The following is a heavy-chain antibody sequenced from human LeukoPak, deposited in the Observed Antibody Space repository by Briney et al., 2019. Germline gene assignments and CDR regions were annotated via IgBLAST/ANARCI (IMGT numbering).Heavy chain of an antibody. D-gene: IGHD2-15*01. CDR3: AGSLGYCSGGSCYPEYYFDY. CDR2: IYYSGST. Sequence: PSETLSLTCTVPGGSISSYYWSWIRQPPGKGLEWIGYIYYSGSTNYNPSLKSRVTISVDTSKNQFSLKLSSVTAADTAVYYCAGSLGYCSGGSCYPEYYFDYWGQGTLVTVSS. CDR1: GGSISSYY. V-gene: IGHV4-59*01. J-gene: IGHJ4*02.